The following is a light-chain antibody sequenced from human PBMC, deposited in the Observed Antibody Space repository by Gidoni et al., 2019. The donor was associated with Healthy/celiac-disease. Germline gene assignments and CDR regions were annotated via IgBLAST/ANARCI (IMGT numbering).Light chain of an antibody. Sequence: EIVMPQSPATLSVSPGERATLSCRTSQSVSSNFAWYQQKPGQAPRLLIYDASTRATGIPARFSGSGSGTEFTLTISSLQSEDFAVYYCRQYNDWPPWTFGQGTKVEIK. CDR2: DAS. V-gene: IGKV3-15*01. CDR1: QSVSSN. CDR3: RQYNDWPPWT. J-gene: IGKJ1*01.